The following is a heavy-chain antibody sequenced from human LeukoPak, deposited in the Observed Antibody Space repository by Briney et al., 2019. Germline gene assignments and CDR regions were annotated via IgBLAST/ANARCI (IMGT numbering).Heavy chain of an antibody. J-gene: IGHJ4*02. CDR3: ARCTTGRTFGSLREIKKSREIDY. V-gene: IGHV3-30*03. CDR2: ISYDASNK. D-gene: IGHD1-1*01. Sequence: GGSLRLSCAASGFTFSRYGMHWVRQTPGKGLEWVAVISYDASNKYYADSVKGRFTISRDNSKNTLYLQMNSLRAEDTAVYYCARCTTGRTFGSLREIKKSREIDYWGQGTLVTVSS. CDR1: GFTFSRYG.